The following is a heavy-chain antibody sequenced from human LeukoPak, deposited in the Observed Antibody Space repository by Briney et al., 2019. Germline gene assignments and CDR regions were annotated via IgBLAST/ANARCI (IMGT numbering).Heavy chain of an antibody. J-gene: IGHJ4*02. CDR1: GFTFSSYV. V-gene: IGHV3-23*01. D-gene: IGHD3-10*01. CDR2: ISGSGGST. CDR3: ARRGTWFGELLFDY. Sequence: PGGSLRLSCAASGFTFSSYVVSWVRQAPGKGLEWVSVISGSGGSTYYADSVKGRFTISRDNSKNTLYLQMNSLRAEDTAVYYCARRGTWFGELLFDYWGQGTLVTVSS.